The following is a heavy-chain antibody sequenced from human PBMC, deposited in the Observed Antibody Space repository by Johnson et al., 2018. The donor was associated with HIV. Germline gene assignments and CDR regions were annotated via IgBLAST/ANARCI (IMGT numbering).Heavy chain of an antibody. CDR3: ARVGCSSTSCYPQRGAFDI. J-gene: IGHJ3*02. CDR2: ISYDGSNK. CDR1: GFTFSSYA. Sequence: QVQLVESGGGVVQPGRSLRLSCAASGFTFSSYAMHWVRQAPGKGLEWVAVISYDGSNKYYADSVKGRFTISRDNSKNTLYLQMNSLRAEDTAVYYCARVGCSSTSCYPQRGAFDIWGQGTMVTVSS. V-gene: IGHV3-30*04. D-gene: IGHD2-2*01.